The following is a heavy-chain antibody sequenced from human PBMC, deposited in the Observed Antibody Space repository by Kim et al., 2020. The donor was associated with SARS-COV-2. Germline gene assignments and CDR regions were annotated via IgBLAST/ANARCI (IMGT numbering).Heavy chain of an antibody. CDR3: ARGGYSYGWYYYYGMDV. J-gene: IGHJ6*02. Sequence: LTSRVTISVDTSKNQFSLKLSSVTAADTAVYYCARGGYSYGWYYYYGMDVWGQGTTVTVSS. D-gene: IGHD5-18*01. V-gene: IGHV4-59*09.